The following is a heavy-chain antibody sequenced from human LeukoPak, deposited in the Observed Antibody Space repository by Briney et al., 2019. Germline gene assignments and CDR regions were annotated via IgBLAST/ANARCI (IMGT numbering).Heavy chain of an antibody. Sequence: ASVKVSCKASGYTFTGYYMHWVRQAPGQGLEWMGWINPNSGGTNYAQKFQGWVTMTRDTSISTAYMELSRLRSDDTAVYYCARMRPTMVRGAVDAFDIWGQGTMVTVSS. D-gene: IGHD3-10*01. CDR1: GYTFTGYY. CDR2: INPNSGGT. J-gene: IGHJ3*02. CDR3: ARMRPTMVRGAVDAFDI. V-gene: IGHV1-2*04.